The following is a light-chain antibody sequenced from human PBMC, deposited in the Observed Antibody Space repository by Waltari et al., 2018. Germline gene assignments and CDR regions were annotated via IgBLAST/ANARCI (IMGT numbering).Light chain of an antibody. Sequence: DVVLTQSPLFLPVTLGQPASMSCRSSQSPVPSDGNTYLNWFHQRPGRSARRLIYKMSRRGSGVPDRFSGSGSGTEFTLKISRVEAEDVGVYYCMQGSHWPRTFGQGTKLEI. J-gene: IGKJ2*01. CDR1: QSPVPSDGNTY. CDR2: KMS. CDR3: MQGSHWPRT. V-gene: IGKV2-30*02.